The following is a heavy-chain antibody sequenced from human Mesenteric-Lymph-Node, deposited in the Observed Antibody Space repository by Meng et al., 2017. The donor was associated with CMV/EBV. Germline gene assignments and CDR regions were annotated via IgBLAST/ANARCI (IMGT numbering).Heavy chain of an antibody. CDR2: IYNSGSP. V-gene: IGHV4-61*01. CDR1: GGSISSDSYY. D-gene: IGHD2-8*01. CDR3: ARGLINYGMDV. Sequence: SETLSLTCTVSGGSISSDSYYWTWLRQPPGKGLEWIGYIYNSGSPNYNPSLKSRVTISVDTSKNQFSLKLSSVTAADTAVYYCARGLINYGMDVWGQGTTVTVSS. J-gene: IGHJ6*02.